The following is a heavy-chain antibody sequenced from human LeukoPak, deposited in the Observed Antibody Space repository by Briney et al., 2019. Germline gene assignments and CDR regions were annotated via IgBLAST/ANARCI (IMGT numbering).Heavy chain of an antibody. J-gene: IGHJ4*02. V-gene: IGHV3-9*03. Sequence: SLRLSCAASGFTFDDYAMHWVRQAPGKGLEWVSGISWNSGSIGYADSVKGRFTISRDNAKNSLYLQMNSLRAEDMVLYYCAKDRYGGNSGLLDYWGQGTLVTVSS. CDR2: ISWNSGSI. CDR1: GFTFDDYA. CDR3: AKDRYGGNSGLLDY. D-gene: IGHD4-23*01.